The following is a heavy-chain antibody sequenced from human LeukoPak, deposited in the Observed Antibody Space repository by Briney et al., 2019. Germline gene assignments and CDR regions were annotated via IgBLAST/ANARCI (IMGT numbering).Heavy chain of an antibody. CDR1: GFTFSSYG. D-gene: IGHD3-9*01. Sequence: PGRSLRLSCAASGFTFSSYGMHWVRQAPGKGLEWVAVIWYDGSNKYYADSVKGRFTISRDNSKNTLYLQMSSLRAEDTAVYYCASSSLRYFDWLLDYWGQGTLVTVSS. V-gene: IGHV3-30*19. CDR2: IWYDGSNK. J-gene: IGHJ4*02. CDR3: ASSSLRYFDWLLDY.